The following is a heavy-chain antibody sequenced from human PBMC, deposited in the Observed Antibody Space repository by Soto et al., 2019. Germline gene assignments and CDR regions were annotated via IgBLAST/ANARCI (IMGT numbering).Heavy chain of an antibody. J-gene: IGHJ6*02. V-gene: IGHV3-23*01. CDR2: IIDSGGST. Sequence: GGSLRLSCAASGFTFSSCAMGWFGQAPGKGLEWVSDIIDSGGSTYYADSVKGRFTISRDNSKSTLYLQMNSLRAEDTALYYCAKGRSYYYYYGVDVWGQGTTVTVSS. CDR1: GFTFSSCA. CDR3: AKGRSYYYYYGVDV.